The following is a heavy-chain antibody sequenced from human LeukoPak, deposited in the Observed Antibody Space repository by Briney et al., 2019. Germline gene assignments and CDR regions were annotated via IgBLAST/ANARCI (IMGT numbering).Heavy chain of an antibody. CDR3: ARRGGSSSRRSPIDY. Sequence: GGSLRLSCTASGFTFSDYWMTWVRQAPGKGPEWVANIKQDGSQRYYVDSVRRRFTISRDNAKNSLFLQMNGLRAEDTAVYYCARRGGSSSRRSPIDYWGQGTLVTVSS. J-gene: IGHJ4*02. CDR2: IKQDGSQR. CDR1: GFTFSDYW. D-gene: IGHD6-6*01. V-gene: IGHV3-7*01.